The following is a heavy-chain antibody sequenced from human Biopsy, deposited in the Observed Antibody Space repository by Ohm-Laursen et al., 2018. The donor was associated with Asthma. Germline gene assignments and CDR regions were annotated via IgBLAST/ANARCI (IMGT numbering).Heavy chain of an antibody. J-gene: IGHJ4*02. CDR3: ARKAGSCISRTCYSLDF. CDR1: GGTFNTYV. D-gene: IGHD2-2*01. V-gene: IGHV1-69*01. CDR2: INSVFGTT. Sequence: SSVKVSCKSLGGTFNTYVIGWVRQAPGQGLEWMGGINSVFGTTTYPQKFQDKVTITADDSTSTVYMELSSLRSEDTAVYYCARKAGSCISRTCYSLDFWGQGTLDTVSS.